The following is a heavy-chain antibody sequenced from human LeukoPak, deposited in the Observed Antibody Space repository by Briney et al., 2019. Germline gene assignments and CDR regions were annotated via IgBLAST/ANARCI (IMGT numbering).Heavy chain of an antibody. J-gene: IGHJ4*02. CDR3: ARGSEYYDSSGYYYFDS. D-gene: IGHD3-22*01. V-gene: IGHV1-69*05. Sequence: SVKVSCKASGGTFSSYAISWVRQAPGQGLEWMGGIIPIFGTANYAQKFQGRVTITTDESTSTAYMELSSLRSEDTAVYYCARGSEYYDSSGYYYFDSWGQGTLVTVSS. CDR2: IIPIFGTA. CDR1: GGTFSSYA.